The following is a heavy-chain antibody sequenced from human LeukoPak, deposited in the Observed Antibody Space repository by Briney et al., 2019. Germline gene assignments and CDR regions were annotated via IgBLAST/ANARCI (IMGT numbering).Heavy chain of an antibody. D-gene: IGHD3-10*01. CDR1: GFTVSSNY. V-gene: IGHV3-23*01. CDR3: AKGWFGGRIVDY. J-gene: IGHJ4*02. Sequence: GGSLRLSCAASGFTVSSNYMSWVRQAPGKGLEWVSSISASDGRTYHADSVKGRFTIARDNSKNTLYLQMDSLRAEDTAIYYCAKGWFGGRIVDYWGQGTLVTVSS. CDR2: ISASDGRT.